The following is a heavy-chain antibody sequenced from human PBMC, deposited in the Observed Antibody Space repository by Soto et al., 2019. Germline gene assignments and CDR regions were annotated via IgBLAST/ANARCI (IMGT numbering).Heavy chain of an antibody. Sequence: QEHLVQSGGGVVQPWRSLRLSCDASGFTFSIFVMHWVRQAPGKGLEWVAVLSYDGTYKYYADSVKGRFTISRDNSKNMLFLQMYSARPEETAVYYCAQDQAQYWSGYFYGMDVWGPVTACT. CDR2: LSYDGTYK. J-gene: IGHJ6*02. CDR1: GFTFSIFV. V-gene: IGHV3-30*18. CDR3: AQDQAQYWSGYFYGMDV. D-gene: IGHD3-10*01.